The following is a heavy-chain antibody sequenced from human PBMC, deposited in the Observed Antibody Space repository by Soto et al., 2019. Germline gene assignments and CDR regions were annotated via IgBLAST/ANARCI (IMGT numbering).Heavy chain of an antibody. CDR3: AKETLGYCSSGSCRIDY. Sequence: ASVKVSCKASSYTFTSYAISWVRQAPGQGLEWMGWISAYNGNTNYAQKLQGRVTMTTDTSTSTAYMELRSLRSDDTAVYYCAKETLGYCSSGSCRIDYWGQGTPVTVSS. D-gene: IGHD2-15*01. CDR1: SYTFTSYA. V-gene: IGHV1-18*01. CDR2: ISAYNGNT. J-gene: IGHJ4*02.